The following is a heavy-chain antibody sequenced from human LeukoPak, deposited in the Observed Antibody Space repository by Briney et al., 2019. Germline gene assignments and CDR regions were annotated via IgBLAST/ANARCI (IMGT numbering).Heavy chain of an antibody. Sequence: ASVKVSCKASGGTFSSYAISWVRQAPGQGLEWMGGIIPIFGTANYAQKFQGRVTITTDESTSTAYMKLSSLRSEDTAVYYCARAAERITIFGVVRYYFDYWGQGTLVTVSS. CDR3: ARAAERITIFGVVRYYFDY. D-gene: IGHD3-3*01. CDR1: GGTFSSYA. J-gene: IGHJ4*02. V-gene: IGHV1-69*05. CDR2: IIPIFGTA.